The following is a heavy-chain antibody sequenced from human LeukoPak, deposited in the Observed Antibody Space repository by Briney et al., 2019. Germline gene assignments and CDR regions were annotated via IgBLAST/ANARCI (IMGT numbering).Heavy chain of an antibody. D-gene: IGHD3-9*01. CDR2: ISYDGSNK. V-gene: IGHV3-30*18. Sequence: GGSLRLSCAASGFTFSSYGMHWVRQAPGKGLEWVAVISYDGSNKYYADSVKGRFTISRDNSKNTLYLQMNSLRAEDTAVYYCAKLGVSYDILTGFPDDAFDIWGQGTMVTVSS. CDR3: AKLGVSYDILTGFPDDAFDI. CDR1: GFTFSSYG. J-gene: IGHJ3*02.